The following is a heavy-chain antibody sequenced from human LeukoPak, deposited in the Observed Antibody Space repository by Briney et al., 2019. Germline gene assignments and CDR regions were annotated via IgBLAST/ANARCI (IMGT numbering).Heavy chain of an antibody. V-gene: IGHV1-3*01. J-gene: IGHJ6*02. CDR1: GYTFTSYA. CDR3: ARDEVGAHPNYYGMDV. D-gene: IGHD1-26*01. CDR2: INAGNGNT. Sequence: ASVKVSCKASGYTFTSYAMHWVRQAPGQRLEWMGWINAGNGNTKYSQKFQGRVTITRDTSASTAYMELSSLRSEDTAVYYCARDEVGAHPNYYGMDVWGQGTTVTVSS.